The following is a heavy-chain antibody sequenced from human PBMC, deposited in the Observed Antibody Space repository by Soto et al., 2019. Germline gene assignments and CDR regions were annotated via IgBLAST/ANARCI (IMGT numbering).Heavy chain of an antibody. CDR1: GFTFSSYW. CDR3: ARGGDIVVVPAAIGLASWFDP. D-gene: IGHD2-2*01. Sequence: EVQLVESGGGLVQPGGSLRLSCAASGFTFSSYWMSWVRQAPGKGLEWVANIKQDGSEKYYVDSVKGRFNISRDNAKNSLYLEMNSLRAEDTAVYYCARGGDIVVVPAAIGLASWFDPWGQGILVTVSS. V-gene: IGHV3-7*04. J-gene: IGHJ5*02. CDR2: IKQDGSEK.